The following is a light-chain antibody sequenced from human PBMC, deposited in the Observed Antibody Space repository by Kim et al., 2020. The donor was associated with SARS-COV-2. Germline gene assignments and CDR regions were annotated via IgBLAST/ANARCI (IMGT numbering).Light chain of an antibody. V-gene: IGLV3-21*04. CDR1: NIGSNS. CDR3: QVWDSSSDHPGYV. CDR2: YDS. J-gene: IGLJ1*01. Sequence: SYVLTQPPSVSVAPGKTARITCGGNNIGSNSVHWYQQKPGQAPMLVIYYDSDRPSGIPERFSGYNSGNTATLTISRVEAGDEADYYCQVWDSSSDHPGYVFGTGTKVTVL.